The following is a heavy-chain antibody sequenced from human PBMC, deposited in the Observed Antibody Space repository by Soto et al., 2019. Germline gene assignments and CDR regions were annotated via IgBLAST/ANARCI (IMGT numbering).Heavy chain of an antibody. J-gene: IGHJ6*02. CDR2: TFSGGNT. D-gene: IGHD2-21*01. Sequence: ELQLVETGGGLIQTGGSLKLPGEASGLGISSNSIAWVRNPPGKGLEWVSTTFSGGNTEYAASVKGRCSISRDNYKNTLYLQMDNLRVEDTAVYYCARKPPSAIQGWAFGMDVWGQGTTVSVSS. CDR1: GLGISSNS. CDR3: ARKPPSAIQGWAFGMDV. V-gene: IGHV3-53*02.